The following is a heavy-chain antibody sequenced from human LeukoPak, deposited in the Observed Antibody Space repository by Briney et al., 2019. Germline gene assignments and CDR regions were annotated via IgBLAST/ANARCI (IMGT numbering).Heavy chain of an antibody. CDR2: IYPRDSEI. CDR3: ARLSRITMVRGAMDA. D-gene: IGHD3-10*01. Sequence: GESLKISCKGSGYSLTDYWIAWVRQMPGQGLEWMGLIYPRDSEIRNSPSFQGQVTISADKSINTAYLQWSSLKASDTAMYYCARLSRITMVRGAMDAWGQGTPVTVSS. CDR1: GYSLTDYW. J-gene: IGHJ6*02. V-gene: IGHV5-51*01.